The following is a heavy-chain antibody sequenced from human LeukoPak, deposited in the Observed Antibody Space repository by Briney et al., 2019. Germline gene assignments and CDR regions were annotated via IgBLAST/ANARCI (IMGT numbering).Heavy chain of an antibody. V-gene: IGHV1-18*01. J-gene: IGHJ4*01. CDR3: ARVVGATQKYYFDY. Sequence: VASVKVSCKASGYTFTSYGISWVRQAPGQGLEWMGWISAYNGNTNYAQKLQGRVTMTTDTSTSTAYMELRSLRSDDTAVYYCARVVGATQKYYFDYWGQGTLVTVSS. CDR1: GYTFTSYG. D-gene: IGHD1-26*01. CDR2: ISAYNGNT.